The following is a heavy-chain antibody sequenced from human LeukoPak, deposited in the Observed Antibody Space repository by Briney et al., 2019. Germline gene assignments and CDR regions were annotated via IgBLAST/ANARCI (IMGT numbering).Heavy chain of an antibody. Sequence: ASVKVSCKASGYTFTSYDINWVRQATGQGLEWMGWMNPNSGNTGYAQKFQGRVTMTRNTSISTAYMELSSLRSEDTAVYYCARDLRYSGSFLLGYWGQGTLVTVSS. CDR1: GYTFTSYD. CDR2: MNPNSGNT. J-gene: IGHJ4*02. V-gene: IGHV1-8*01. CDR3: ARDLRYSGSFLLGY. D-gene: IGHD1-26*01.